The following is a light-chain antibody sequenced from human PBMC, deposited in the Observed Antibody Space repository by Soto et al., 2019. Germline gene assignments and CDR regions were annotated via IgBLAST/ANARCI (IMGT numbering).Light chain of an antibody. CDR2: GAS. CDR1: QTISSN. J-gene: IGKJ2*01. Sequence: EIVMTQSPATLSVSPGERATLSCRASQTISSNLAWYQQKPGQAPRLLIHGASTRATGVPARFSGSGSGTECTLTISSLQSEDLAVYYCQQYHNWPPQYTFGQGTKLQIK. V-gene: IGKV3-15*01. CDR3: QQYHNWPPQYT.